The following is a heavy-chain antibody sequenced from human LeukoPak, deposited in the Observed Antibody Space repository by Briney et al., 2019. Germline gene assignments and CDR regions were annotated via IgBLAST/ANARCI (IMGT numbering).Heavy chain of an antibody. J-gene: IGHJ5*02. CDR1: GYTFTSYG. Sequence: ASVKVSCKASGYTFTSYGISWVRPAPGQGLEWMGWISAYNGNTNYAQKLQGRVTMTTDTSTSTAYMELRSLRSDDTAVYYCGVCRVPAASYNWFDPWGQGTLVTVSS. D-gene: IGHD2-2*01. CDR3: GVCRVPAASYNWFDP. V-gene: IGHV1-18*01. CDR2: ISAYNGNT.